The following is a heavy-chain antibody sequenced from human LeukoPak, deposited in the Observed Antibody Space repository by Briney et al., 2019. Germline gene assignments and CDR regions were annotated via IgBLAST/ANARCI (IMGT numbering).Heavy chain of an antibody. Sequence: GGSLRLSCAASGFTFDDYAMHWVRQAPGEGLEWVAFIGRDGRTKFYADSVKGRFSISGDSSYNTAYLQMNSLRPEDTAIYYCAKDGEWTFDIWGQGTMVTVSS. CDR3: AKDGEWTFDI. CDR1: GFTFDDYA. V-gene: IGHV3-30*02. CDR2: IGRDGRTK. D-gene: IGHD3-3*01. J-gene: IGHJ3*02.